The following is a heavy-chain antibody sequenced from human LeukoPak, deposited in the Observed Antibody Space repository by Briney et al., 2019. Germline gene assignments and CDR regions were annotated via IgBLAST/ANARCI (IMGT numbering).Heavy chain of an antibody. V-gene: IGHV3-30*04. CDR3: ATPEKQWHIFDY. CDR1: GFTFSSYA. J-gene: IGHJ4*02. D-gene: IGHD6-19*01. CDR2: ISFDGSNR. Sequence: GGSLRLSCAASGFTFSSYAMHWVRQAPGKGLEWVAVISFDGSNRYYADSVKGRFTISRDNSKNTLYLQMNSLRAEDTAVYYCATPEKQWHIFDYWGQGTLVTVSS.